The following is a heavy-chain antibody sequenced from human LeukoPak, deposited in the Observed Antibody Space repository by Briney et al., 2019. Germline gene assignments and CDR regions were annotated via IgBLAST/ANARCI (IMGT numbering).Heavy chain of an antibody. J-gene: IGHJ6*02. CDR3: AKDLDSNYYGSGSYSPARVWGMDV. D-gene: IGHD3-10*01. CDR2: ISSSSSTI. V-gene: IGHV3-48*04. Sequence: GGSLRLSCAASGFTFSSYSMNWVRQAPGKGLEWVSYISSSSSTIYYADSVKGRFTISRDNAKNSLYLQMNSLRAEDTAVYYCAKDLDSNYYGSGSYSPARVWGMDVWGQGTTVTVSS. CDR1: GFTFSSYS.